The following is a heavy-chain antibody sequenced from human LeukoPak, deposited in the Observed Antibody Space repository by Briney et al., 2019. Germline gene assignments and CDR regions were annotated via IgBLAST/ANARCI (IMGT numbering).Heavy chain of an antibody. Sequence: PGGSLRLSCAASGFTFSSYGMHWVRQAPGKGLEWVSVIYSGGSTYYADSVKGRFTISRDNSKNTLYLQMNSLRAEDTAVYYCARVRDIYFDYWGQGTLVTVSS. CDR1: GFTFSSYG. CDR2: IYSGGST. CDR3: ARVRDIYFDY. J-gene: IGHJ4*02. V-gene: IGHV3-53*01.